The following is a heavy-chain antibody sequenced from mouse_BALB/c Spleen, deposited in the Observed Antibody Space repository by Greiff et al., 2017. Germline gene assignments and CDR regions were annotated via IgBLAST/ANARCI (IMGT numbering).Heavy chain of an antibody. CDR3: ARDGTTMITY. CDR2: IRNKANGYTT. D-gene: IGHD2-4*01. V-gene: IGHV7-3*02. J-gene: IGHJ3*01. Sequence: EVQRVESGGGLVQPGGSLRLSCATSGFTFTDYYMSWVRQPPGKALEWLGFIRNKANGYTTEYSASVKGRFTISRDNSQSILYLQMNTLRAEDSATYYCARDGTTMITYWGQGTLVTVSA. CDR1: GFTFTDYY.